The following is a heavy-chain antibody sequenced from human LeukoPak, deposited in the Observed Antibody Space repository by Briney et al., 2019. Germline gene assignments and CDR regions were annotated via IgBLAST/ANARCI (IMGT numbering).Heavy chain of an antibody. Sequence: GAAVNVSCKASGYTFPSYGISWLRQPAGQGLEGMGFISAYNGKTNYVQKLQGRVTMPTDTSTSTAYMELRSLRSDDTAVYYCARVDIWVAGTACYVYWGQGTMVTVPS. CDR2: ISAYNGKT. J-gene: IGHJ4*02. CDR3: ARVDIWVAGTACYVY. CDR1: GYTFPSYG. V-gene: IGHV1-18*01. D-gene: IGHD6-19*01.